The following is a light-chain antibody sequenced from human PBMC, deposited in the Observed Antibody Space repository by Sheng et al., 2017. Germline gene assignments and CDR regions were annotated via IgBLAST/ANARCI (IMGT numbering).Light chain of an antibody. CDR3: QQRANWPLT. J-gene: IGKJ4*01. CDR1: QSVSGD. Sequence: DIAMTQSPDSLAVSLGERATINCKSSQSVSGDLAWYQQKPGQAPRLLIYGASNRATGIPARFSGSGSGTDLTLTISSLEPEDFAVYYCQQRANWPLTFGGGTKVEIK. CDR2: GAS. V-gene: IGKV3-11*01.